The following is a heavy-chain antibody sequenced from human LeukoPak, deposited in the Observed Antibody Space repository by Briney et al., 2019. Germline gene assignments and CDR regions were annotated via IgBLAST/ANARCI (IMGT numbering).Heavy chain of an antibody. J-gene: IGHJ4*02. CDR3: ARARPYYYDSSGYSRIEIFDY. CDR2: INHSGST. V-gene: IGHV4-34*01. CDR1: GGSISSYY. Sequence: SETLSLTCTVSGGSISSYYWSWIRQPPGKGLEWIGEINHSGSTNYNPSLKSRVTISVDTSKNQFSLKLSSVTAADTAVYYCARARPYYYDSSGYSRIEIFDYWGQGTLVTVSS. D-gene: IGHD3-22*01.